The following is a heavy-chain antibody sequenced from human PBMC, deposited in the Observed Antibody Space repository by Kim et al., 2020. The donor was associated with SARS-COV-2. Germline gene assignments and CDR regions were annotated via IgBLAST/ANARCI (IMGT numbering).Heavy chain of an antibody. CDR1: GFTFSSYA. J-gene: IGHJ4*02. Sequence: GGSLRLSCAASGFTFSSYAMSWVRQAPGKGLEWVSAISGSGGSTYYADSVKGRFTISRDNSKNTLYLQMNSLRAEDTAVYYCAKDIREDKYYYDSSGYYHPKTLFDYWGQGTLVTVSS. CDR2: ISGSGGST. D-gene: IGHD3-22*01. CDR3: AKDIREDKYYYDSSGYYHPKTLFDY. V-gene: IGHV3-23*01.